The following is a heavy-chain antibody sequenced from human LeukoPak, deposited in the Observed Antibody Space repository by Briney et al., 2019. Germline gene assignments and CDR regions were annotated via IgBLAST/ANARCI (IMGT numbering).Heavy chain of an antibody. D-gene: IGHD6-19*01. CDR3: ARASGWYVFDY. CDR1: GFTFSTYS. Sequence: GGSLRPSCAASGFTFSTYSMNWVRQAPGKGLEWVSSISSSSSYIYYADSVKGRFTISRDNAKNSLYLQMNSLRAEDTAVYYCARASGWYVFDYWGQGTLVTVSS. CDR2: ISSSSSYI. V-gene: IGHV3-21*01. J-gene: IGHJ4*02.